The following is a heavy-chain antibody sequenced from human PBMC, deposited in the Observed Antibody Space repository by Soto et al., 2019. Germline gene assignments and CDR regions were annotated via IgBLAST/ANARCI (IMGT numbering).Heavy chain of an antibody. CDR2: IYYSGST. CDR1: GGSISSGGYY. J-gene: IGHJ6*02. V-gene: IGHV4-31*03. Sequence: PSEPLSLTCTVSGGSISSGGYYWSWIRQHPGKGLEWIGYIYYSGSTYYNPSLKSRVTISVGTSKNQFSLKLSSVTAADTAVYYCARGHIYDYSLYYYYGMDVWGQGTTVTVSS. CDR3: ARGHIYDYSLYYYYGMDV. D-gene: IGHD4-4*01.